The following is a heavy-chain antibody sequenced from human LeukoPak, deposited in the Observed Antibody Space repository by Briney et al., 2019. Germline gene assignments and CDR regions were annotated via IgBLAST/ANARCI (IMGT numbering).Heavy chain of an antibody. CDR2: IYTSGST. D-gene: IGHD3-3*01. CDR3: ARQNKGFLEWCFDY. J-gene: IGHJ4*02. CDR1: GGSISSGSYY. V-gene: IGHV4-61*02. Sequence: SQTLSPTCTVSGGSISSGSYYWSWIRQPAGKGLEWIGRIYTSGSTNYNPSLKSRVTISVDTSKNQFSLKLSSVTAADTAVYYCARQNKGFLEWCFDYWGQGTLVTVSS.